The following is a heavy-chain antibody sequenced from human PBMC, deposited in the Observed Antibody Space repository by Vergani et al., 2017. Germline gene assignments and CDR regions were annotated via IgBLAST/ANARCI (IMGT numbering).Heavy chain of an antibody. Sequence: EVQLLESGGCLVQPGGSLRLSCAASGFTFSSYAMSWVRQAPGKGLEWVSAISGSGGSTYYADSVKGRFTISRDNSKNTLYLQMNSLRAEDTAVYYCARAEHIVVVTAILHYYYGMDVWGQGTTVTVSS. V-gene: IGHV3-23*01. J-gene: IGHJ6*02. CDR3: ARAEHIVVVTAILHYYYGMDV. CDR1: GFTFSSYA. D-gene: IGHD2-21*02. CDR2: ISGSGGST.